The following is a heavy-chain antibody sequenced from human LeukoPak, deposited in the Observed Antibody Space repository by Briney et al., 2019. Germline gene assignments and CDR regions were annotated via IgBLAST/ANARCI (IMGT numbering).Heavy chain of an antibody. Sequence: GRSLRLSCAASGFTFSRYGMHWVRQAPGKGLEWVAVISYDGSNKYYADSVKGRFTISRDNSKNTLYLQMNSLRAEDTAVYYCAKEYGPADYFDYWGQGTLVTVSS. D-gene: IGHD2-15*01. CDR1: GFTFSRYG. V-gene: IGHV3-30*18. CDR2: ISYDGSNK. CDR3: AKEYGPADYFDY. J-gene: IGHJ4*02.